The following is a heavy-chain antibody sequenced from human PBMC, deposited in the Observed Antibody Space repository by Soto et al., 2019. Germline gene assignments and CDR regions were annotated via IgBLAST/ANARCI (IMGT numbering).Heavy chain of an antibody. J-gene: IGHJ4*02. CDR1: GFTFSSYA. Sequence: EVQLLESGGGLVQPGGSLRLSCAASGFTFSSYAMHWVRQAPGEGLECVSGISGSSDTSYYADSVKGRFTISRDNSKSTLYLQMNSLRAEDTAVYYWAKSSRSSWPNCFDFWGQGTLVTVSS. CDR2: ISGSSDTS. V-gene: IGHV3-23*01. D-gene: IGHD2-2*01. CDR3: AKSSRSSWPNCFDF.